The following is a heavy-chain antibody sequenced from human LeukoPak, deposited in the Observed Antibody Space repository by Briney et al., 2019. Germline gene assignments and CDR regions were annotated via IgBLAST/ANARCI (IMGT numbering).Heavy chain of an antibody. D-gene: IGHD6-13*01. J-gene: IGHJ4*02. CDR1: GFTFSSQW. Sequence: QTGGSLRLSCAASGFTFSSQWMSWVRQAPGKGLEWVANVNQGGTEKYYVDSVKGRFTISRDNAENSLYLQMNSLRAEDTAVYYCASLGIAAAGTIDYWGQGTLVTVSS. CDR2: VNQGGTEK. CDR3: ASLGIAAAGTIDY. V-gene: IGHV3-7*01.